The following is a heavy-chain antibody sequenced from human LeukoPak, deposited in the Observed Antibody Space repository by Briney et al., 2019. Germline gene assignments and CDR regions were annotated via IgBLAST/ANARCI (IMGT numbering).Heavy chain of an antibody. CDR2: IYYSGST. CDR1: GGSISSGDYY. V-gene: IGHV4-30-4*01. Sequence: SETLSLTCTVSGGSISSGDYYWSWIRQPPGKGLEWIGYIYYSGSTYYNPSLKSRVTISVDTSKNQFSLKLSSVTAADTAVYYCTRTKDGYFQNWGQGTLVSVSS. J-gene: IGHJ1*01. CDR3: TRTKDGYFQN.